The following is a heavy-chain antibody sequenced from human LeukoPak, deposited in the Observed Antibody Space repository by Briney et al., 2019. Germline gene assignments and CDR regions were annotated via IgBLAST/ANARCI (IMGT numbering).Heavy chain of an antibody. D-gene: IGHD3-10*01. Sequence: ASVKVSCKASGYTFTSYAMHWVRQAPGQRLEWRGWINAGNGNTKYSQKFQGRVTITRDTSASTAYMELSSLRSEDTAVYYCARDVGTVWFGELFDYWGQGTLVTVSS. CDR1: GYTFTSYA. J-gene: IGHJ4*02. CDR2: INAGNGNT. CDR3: ARDVGTVWFGELFDY. V-gene: IGHV1-3*01.